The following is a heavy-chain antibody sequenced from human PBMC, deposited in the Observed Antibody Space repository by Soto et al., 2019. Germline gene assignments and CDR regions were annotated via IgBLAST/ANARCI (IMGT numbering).Heavy chain of an antibody. D-gene: IGHD1-1*01. V-gene: IGHV3-23*01. J-gene: IGHJ4*02. CDR1: GFTISSNA. Sequence: PGGSLRLSCAASGFTISSNAMYWVRQAPGKGLEWVSAISDRGDTTHYADSVKGRFTISRDTSKNTLYLHLNTLRADDTAVYYCAKDKPRTTSFDYWGQGTLVTVSS. CDR3: AKDKPRTTSFDY. CDR2: ISDRGDTT.